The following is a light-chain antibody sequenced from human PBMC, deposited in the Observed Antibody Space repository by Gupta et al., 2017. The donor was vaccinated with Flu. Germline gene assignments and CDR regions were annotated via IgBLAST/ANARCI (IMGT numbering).Light chain of an antibody. CDR1: SSDVGGYKY. V-gene: IGLV2-14*01. CDR3: SSYTSSAVI. J-gene: IGLJ2*01. Sequence: QSALTQPASVSGSPGQSITTSCTGPSSDVGGYKYVSWYQQHPGKAPKLMIYEVSNRPSGVSNRFSGSKSGNTASLTISGLQAEDEADYYCSSYTSSAVIFGGGTKLTVL. CDR2: EVS.